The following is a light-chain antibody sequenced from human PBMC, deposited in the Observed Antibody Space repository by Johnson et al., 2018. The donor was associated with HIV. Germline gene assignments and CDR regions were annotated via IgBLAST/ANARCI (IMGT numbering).Light chain of an antibody. Sequence: QSVLTQPPSVSAAPGQKVTISCSGSSSNIGNNYVSWYQQVPGTAPKLLIYDNNWRPSGIPDRFSGSTSGTSATLGITGLQTGDEADYYCGTWDGSLSAGAVVGTGTKLTVL. CDR3: GTWDGSLSAGAV. CDR2: DNN. V-gene: IGLV1-51*01. J-gene: IGLJ1*01. CDR1: SSNIGNNY.